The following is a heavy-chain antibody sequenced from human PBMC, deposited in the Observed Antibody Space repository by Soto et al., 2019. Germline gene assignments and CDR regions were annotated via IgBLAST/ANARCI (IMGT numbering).Heavy chain of an antibody. D-gene: IGHD3-22*01. V-gene: IGHV4-30-4*01. CDR3: ARASYDSSGYYKTAFDI. J-gene: IGHJ3*02. CDR2: IYYSGST. CDR1: GGSISSGDYY. Sequence: SETLSLTCTVSGGSISSGDYYWSWIRQPPGKGLEWIGYIYYSGSTYYNPSLKSRVTISVDTSKNQFSLKLSSVTAADTAVYYCARASYDSSGYYKTAFDIWGQGTMVTVSS.